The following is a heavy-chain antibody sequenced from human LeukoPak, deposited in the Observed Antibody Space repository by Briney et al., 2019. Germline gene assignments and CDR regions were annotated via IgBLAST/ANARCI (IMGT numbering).Heavy chain of an antibody. CDR2: IYYSGST. CDR1: GGSISSSTYY. Sequence: SETLSLTCIVSGGSISSSTYYWGWIRQPPGKGLEWIGSIYYSGSTYYKPSLQSRVTIAIDTSKNQFSLKLSSVTAADTAVYYCARVWNRGWLDPWGQGTLVTVSS. D-gene: IGHD7-27*01. V-gene: IGHV4-39*07. CDR3: ARVWNRGWLDP. J-gene: IGHJ5*02.